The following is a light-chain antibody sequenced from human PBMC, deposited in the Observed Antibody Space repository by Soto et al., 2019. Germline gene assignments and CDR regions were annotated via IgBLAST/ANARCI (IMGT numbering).Light chain of an antibody. V-gene: IGKV4-1*01. CDR2: WAS. J-gene: IGKJ4*01. CDR1: RSLLYSFNNKNH. Sequence: KTSRSLLYSFNNKNHLAWYQQEPGQPPKLLIYWASTRESGVPDRFSGSGSRTDFSPVTRSLQAQDAAVYYRRQYCTTPLTFGGGTKVDIK. CDR3: RQYCTTPLT.